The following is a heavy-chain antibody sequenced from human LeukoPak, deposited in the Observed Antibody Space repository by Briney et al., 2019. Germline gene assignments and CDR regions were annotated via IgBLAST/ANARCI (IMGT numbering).Heavy chain of an antibody. V-gene: IGHV4-31*03. CDR3: ARDYCSSTSCLFDY. CDR2: IYYSGST. CDR1: GGSISSGGYY. Sequence: SETLSLTCTVSGGSISSGGYYWSWIRQHPGKGLEWIGYIYYSGSTYYNPSLKSRVTISVDTSKNQFSLKLSSVTAADTAVYYCARDYCSSTSCLFDYWGQGTLVTVSS. D-gene: IGHD2-2*01. J-gene: IGHJ4*02.